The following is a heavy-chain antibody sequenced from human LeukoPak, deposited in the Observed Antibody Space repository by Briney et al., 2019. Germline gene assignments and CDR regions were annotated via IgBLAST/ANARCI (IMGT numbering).Heavy chain of an antibody. D-gene: IGHD6-6*01. CDR1: GFTFSSYS. CDR2: ISSSSSTI. J-gene: IGHJ4*02. V-gene: IGHV3-48*01. Sequence: PGGSLRLSCAASGFTFSSYSMNWVRQAPGKGLEWVSYISSSSSTIYYADSVKGRFTISRDNAKNSLYLQMNSLRAEDTAVYYCARAGGGGRIAAGFDYWGQGTLVTVSS. CDR3: ARAGGGGRIAAGFDY.